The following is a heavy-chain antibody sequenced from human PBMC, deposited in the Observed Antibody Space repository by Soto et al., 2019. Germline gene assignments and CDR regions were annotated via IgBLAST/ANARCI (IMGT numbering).Heavy chain of an antibody. CDR2: VSSGGGT. CDR3: AKRRGAGGHFDY. J-gene: IGHJ4*02. Sequence: PWGSLGISCASSVFTFSTYAMYWVRQAPGKGLEWVSVVSSGGGTHYADSVKGRFTVSRDNSKNTLSLQMNSLRADDTAVYYCAKRRGAGGHFDYWGQGAMVTVSS. CDR1: VFTFSTYA. D-gene: IGHD2-15*01. V-gene: IGHV3-23*01.